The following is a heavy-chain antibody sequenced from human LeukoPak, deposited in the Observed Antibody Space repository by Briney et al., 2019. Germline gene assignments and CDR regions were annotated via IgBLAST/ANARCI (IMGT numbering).Heavy chain of an antibody. CDR2: IYTSGST. J-gene: IGHJ5*02. CDR1: GGSISSGSYY. Sequence: SGTLSLTCTVSGGSISSGSYYWSWIRQPAGKGLEWIGRIYTSGSTNYNPSLKSRVTISVDTSKNQFSLKLSSVTAADTAVYYCAREYQLLFPFSNWFDPWGQGTLVTVSS. V-gene: IGHV4-61*02. D-gene: IGHD2-2*01. CDR3: AREYQLLFPFSNWFDP.